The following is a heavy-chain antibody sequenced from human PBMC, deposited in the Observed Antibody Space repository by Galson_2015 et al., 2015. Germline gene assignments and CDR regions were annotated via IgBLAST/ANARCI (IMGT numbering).Heavy chain of an antibody. CDR3: ARQILDYDFWSGYYPTNFDC. CDR2: ISSTTTYI. CDR1: VFTFSSYY. V-gene: IGHV3-21*01. J-gene: IGHJ4*02. Sequence: SLRLSCAASVFTFSSYYMSWVRQAPGKGLEWVSSISSTTTYIYYADSVKGRFTISRDNAKNSLYLQMNSLGAEDTAVYYCARQILDYDFWSGYYPTNFDCWGQGTLVTVSS. D-gene: IGHD3-3*01.